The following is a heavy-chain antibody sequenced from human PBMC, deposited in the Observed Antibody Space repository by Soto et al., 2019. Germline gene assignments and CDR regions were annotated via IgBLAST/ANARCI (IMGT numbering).Heavy chain of an antibody. CDR2: IYYSGST. Sequence: QVQLQESGPGLVKPSQTLSLTCTVSGGSISSGDYYWSWIRQPPGKGLEWIGYIYYSGSTYYNPSLKSRVTISVDTSKNQFSLKLSSVTAADTAVYYCARDLAAKLYYYGMDVWGQGTTVTVSS. D-gene: IGHD2-15*01. J-gene: IGHJ6*02. CDR3: ARDLAAKLYYYGMDV. V-gene: IGHV4-30-4*01. CDR1: GGSISSGDYY.